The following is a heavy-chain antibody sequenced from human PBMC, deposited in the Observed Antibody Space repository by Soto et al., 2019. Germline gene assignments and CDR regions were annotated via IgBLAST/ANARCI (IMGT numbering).Heavy chain of an antibody. CDR1: GLPFSSYS. V-gene: IGHV3-21*01. CDR3: ARPWGHYYYYYYMDV. CDR2: ISSSSSYI. J-gene: IGHJ6*03. D-gene: IGHD7-27*01. Sequence: EVQLVESGGGLVKPGGSLRLSLAASGLPFSSYSMNWVRQAPGKGLEWVSSISSSSSYIYYADSVKGRFTISRDNAKNSLYLQMNSLRAEDTAVYYCARPWGHYYYYYYMDVWGKGTTVTVSS.